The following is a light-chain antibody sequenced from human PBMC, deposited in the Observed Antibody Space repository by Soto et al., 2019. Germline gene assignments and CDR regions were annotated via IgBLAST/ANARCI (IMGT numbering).Light chain of an antibody. V-gene: IGKV3-20*01. CDR1: QSVSSSY. CDR3: QQYGSSPQT. Sequence: EIVLTQSPGTLSLSPGERATLSCRASQSVSSSYLAWYQQKPGQAPRLLIYGASSRATGIPDRFSGSGSGTDFPLTISRLEAEDVALYYCQQYGSSPQTFGQGTRLEIK. CDR2: GAS. J-gene: IGKJ5*01.